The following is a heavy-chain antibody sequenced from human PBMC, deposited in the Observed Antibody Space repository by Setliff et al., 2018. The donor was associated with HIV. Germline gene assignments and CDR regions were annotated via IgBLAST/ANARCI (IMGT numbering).Heavy chain of an antibody. Sequence: GGSLRLSCAASGFIFSDAWMSWARQAPGKGLEWVGRIKSNSDGGTTDYAAPVKGRFTISRDDSKNTLYLQMNSLQTEDTAVYYCAKDPGGISGYYEGVESYFDYWGQGTLVTVSS. V-gene: IGHV3-15*01. J-gene: IGHJ4*02. CDR3: AKDPGGISGYYEGVESYFDY. D-gene: IGHD3-22*01. CDR1: GFIFSDAW. CDR2: IKSNSDGGTT.